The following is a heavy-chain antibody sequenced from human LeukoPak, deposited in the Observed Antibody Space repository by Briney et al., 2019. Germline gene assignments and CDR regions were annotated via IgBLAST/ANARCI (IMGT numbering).Heavy chain of an antibody. J-gene: IGHJ3*02. V-gene: IGHV4-61*02. CDR1: GGSISSGSYY. CDR2: IYTSGST. D-gene: IGHD2-15*01. CDR3: AGAIVVVVAARGAFDI. Sequence: PSETLSLTCTVSGGSISSGSYYWSWIRQPAGKGLEWIGRIYTSGSTNYNPSLKSRVTISVDTSKNQFSLKLSSVTAADTAVYYCAGAIVVVVAARGAFDIWGQGTMVTVSS.